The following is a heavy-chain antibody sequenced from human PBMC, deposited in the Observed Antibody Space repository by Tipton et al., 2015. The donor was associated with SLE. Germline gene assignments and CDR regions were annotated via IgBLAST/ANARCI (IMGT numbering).Heavy chain of an antibody. CDR1: GGSISSHF. CDR2: IYYSGST. D-gene: IGHD5-18*01. V-gene: IGHV4-59*08. J-gene: IGHJ5*02. CDR3: ARGYIYGFNWFDP. Sequence: TLSLTCTVSGGSISSHFWSWIRQPPGKGLEWIGYIYYSGSTNYNPSLKRRVTLSVDTSKNQISLKLSSVTAADTAVYYCARGYIYGFNWFDPWGQGTLVTVSS.